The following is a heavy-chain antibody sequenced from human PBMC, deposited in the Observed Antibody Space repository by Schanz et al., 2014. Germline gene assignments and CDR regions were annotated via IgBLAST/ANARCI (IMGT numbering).Heavy chain of an antibody. CDR3: ARDRRNADLDY. CDR2: IRSSSTPI. D-gene: IGHD1-1*01. Sequence: EVQLVESGGGLVKPGGSLRLSCAASGFTFSDYSMNWVRQAPGKGPEWVSYIRSSSTPIYYADSVKGRFTISRDNAKNSLYLEMNSLRAEDTALYYCARDRRNADLDYWGQGTLVIVSS. CDR1: GFTFSDYS. V-gene: IGHV3-21*05. J-gene: IGHJ4*02.